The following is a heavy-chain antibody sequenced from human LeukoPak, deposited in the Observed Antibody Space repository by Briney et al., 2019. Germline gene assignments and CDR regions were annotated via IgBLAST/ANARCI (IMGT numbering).Heavy chain of an antibody. D-gene: IGHD7-27*01. J-gene: IGHJ4*02. CDR3: ARDRRLGA. CDR1: GGSISSYY. Sequence: SETLSLTCTVSGGSISSYYWSWIRQPPGKGLEWIGYIYYSGSTNYNPSLKSRVTISVDTSKNQFSLKLSSVTAADTAVYYCARDRRLGAWGQGTLVTVSS. V-gene: IGHV4-59*01. CDR2: IYYSGST.